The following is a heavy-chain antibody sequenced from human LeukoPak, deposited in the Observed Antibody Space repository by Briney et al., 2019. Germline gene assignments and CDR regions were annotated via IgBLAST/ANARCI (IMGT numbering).Heavy chain of an antibody. CDR2: ILYDGSNK. D-gene: IGHD1-20*01. J-gene: IGHJ4*02. CDR1: GFTFSHYT. Sequence: QPGGSLRLSCVASGFTFSHYTMHWVRQAPGKGLEWVAVILYDGSNKNYADSVKGRFTISRDDSKNTLYLQMNSLRAEDTAMYYCARDGLTGKTDGTLDSWGQGTLVTVSS. V-gene: IGHV3-30-3*01. CDR3: ARDGLTGKTDGTLDS.